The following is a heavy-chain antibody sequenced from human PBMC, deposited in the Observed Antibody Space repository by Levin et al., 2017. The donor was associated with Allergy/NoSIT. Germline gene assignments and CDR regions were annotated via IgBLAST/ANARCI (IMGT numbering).Heavy chain of an antibody. CDR1: GGTLSNNA. CDR3: ARDGYRKGSWPYDALEF. V-gene: IGHV1-69*04. Sequence: KISCKAFGGTLSNNAISWVRQAPGQGLEWMGRIIPIFGKVTYAKPFQGRFTITAAKSKTTPYMQRSGLRSEDTAVYFCARDGYRKGSWPYDALEFWGQGPVVAVSS. D-gene: IGHD6-13*01. CDR2: IIPIFGKV. J-gene: IGHJ3*01.